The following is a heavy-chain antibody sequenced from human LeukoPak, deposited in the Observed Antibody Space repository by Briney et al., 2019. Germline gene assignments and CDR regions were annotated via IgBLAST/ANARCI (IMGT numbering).Heavy chain of an antibody. CDR1: GGSFSGYY. J-gene: IGHJ4*02. V-gene: IGHV4-34*01. CDR2: INHSGST. CDR3: ARRCGYSYVYDY. D-gene: IGHD5-18*01. Sequence: SETLSLTCAVYGGSFSGYYWSWIRQPPGKGLEWVGEINHSGSTNYNPSLKSRVTISVDTSKNQFSLKLSSVTAADTAVYYCARRCGYSYVYDYWGQGTLVTVSS.